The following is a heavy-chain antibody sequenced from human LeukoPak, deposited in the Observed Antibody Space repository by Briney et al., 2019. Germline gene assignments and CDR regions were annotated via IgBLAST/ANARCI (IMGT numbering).Heavy chain of an antibody. Sequence: SETLSLTCTVSGDFISRSSYYWGWIRQPPGKGLEWIGSIYYSGSTYYNPSLKSRVTISVDTSKNQFSLNLNSVTAADTAVYYCARSSSWYRRMFDYWGQGTLVTVSS. CDR2: IYYSGST. CDR3: ARSSSWYRRMFDY. CDR1: GDFISRSSYY. D-gene: IGHD6-13*01. V-gene: IGHV4-39*01. J-gene: IGHJ4*02.